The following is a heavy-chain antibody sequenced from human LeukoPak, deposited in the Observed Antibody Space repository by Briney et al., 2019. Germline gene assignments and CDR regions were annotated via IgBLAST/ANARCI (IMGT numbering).Heavy chain of an antibody. Sequence: GSLSLSCSVSGFTFSSYAMSWVRQAPGRGLEWVSVISTSGESTYYADSVKGRFTISRDNSKNTLSLQMNSLRAEDTAVYYCARRSSGYDYFDIDYWGQGTLVTVSS. J-gene: IGHJ4*02. D-gene: IGHD5-12*01. CDR3: ARRSSGYDYFDIDY. V-gene: IGHV3-23*01. CDR1: GFTFSSYA. CDR2: ISTSGEST.